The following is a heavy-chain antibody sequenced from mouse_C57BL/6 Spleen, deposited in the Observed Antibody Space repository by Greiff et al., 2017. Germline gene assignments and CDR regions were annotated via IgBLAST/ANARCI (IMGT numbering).Heavy chain of an antibody. CDR3: GRRSILRGAWFAY. J-gene: IGHJ3*01. V-gene: IGHV1-18*01. Sequence: EVQLQQSGPELVKPGASVKLPCKASGYTFTDYNMDWVKQSHGKSLEWIGDINPNNGGTIYNQKFKGKATLTVDKSSSTAYMELRSLTSEDTAVYYCGRRSILRGAWFAYWGQGTLVTVSA. CDR2: INPNNGGT. D-gene: IGHD1-1*01. CDR1: GYTFTDYN.